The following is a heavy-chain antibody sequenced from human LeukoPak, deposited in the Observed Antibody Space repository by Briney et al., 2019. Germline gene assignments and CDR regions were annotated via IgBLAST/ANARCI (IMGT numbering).Heavy chain of an antibody. CDR1: GGTFSSYA. CDR2: IIPIFGTA. D-gene: IGHD1-26*01. CDR3: ATTQVFRRRELQGFFDY. V-gene: IGHV1-69*05. J-gene: IGHJ4*02. Sequence: SVKVSCKASGGTFSSYAISWVRQAPGQGLEWMGRIIPIFGTANYAQRFQGRVTITTDESTSTAYMELSSLRSEDTAVYYCATTQVFRRRELQGFFDYWGQGTLVTVSS.